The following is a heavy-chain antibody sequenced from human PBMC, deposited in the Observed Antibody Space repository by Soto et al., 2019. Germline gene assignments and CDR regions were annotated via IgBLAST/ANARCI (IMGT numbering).Heavy chain of an antibody. J-gene: IGHJ5*02. CDR3: EREMERPNINWLDP. V-gene: IGHV4-61*01. CDR1: GGSVSSGSYY. CDR2: IYYSGST. D-gene: IGHD1-1*01. Sequence: SETLSLTCTVSGGSVSSGSYYWSWIRQPPGKGLEWIGYIYYSGSTNYDPSLKSRVTISVDTSKNQFSLKLSSVTAADTAVYYCEREMERPNINWLDPWGQGTRVTVSS.